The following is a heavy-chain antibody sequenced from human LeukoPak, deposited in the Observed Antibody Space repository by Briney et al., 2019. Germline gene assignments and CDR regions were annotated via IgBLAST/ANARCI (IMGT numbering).Heavy chain of an antibody. CDR3: ARGYFDSNGPSGRAFDI. D-gene: IGHD3-22*01. Sequence: PGGSLRVSCAASGFTLINYGMHWVRQAPGKELEWVALIRKDGITKFYADAVKGRFTISRDNSKNSLYLQMNSLRAEDTAVYYCARGYFDSNGPSGRAFDIWGQGTMVTVSS. CDR1: GFTLINYG. J-gene: IGHJ3*02. V-gene: IGHV3-30*02. CDR2: IRKDGITK.